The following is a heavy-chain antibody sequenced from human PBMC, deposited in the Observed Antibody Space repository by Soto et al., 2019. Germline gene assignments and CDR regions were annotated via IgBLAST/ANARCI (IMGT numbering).Heavy chain of an antibody. V-gene: IGHV6-1*01. D-gene: IGHD3-22*01. CDR3: ARDRLGSSGYYLDAFDI. J-gene: IGHJ3*02. CDR2: TYYSSKWYS. CDR1: GDSVSSNSAT. Sequence: HSQTLSLTCAISGDSVSSNSATWNWIRQSPSRGLEWLGRTYYSSKWYSDYAVSVKSRITINPDTSKNQVSLQLKSVTPEDTAVYYCARDRLGSSGYYLDAFDIWGQGTMVTVSS.